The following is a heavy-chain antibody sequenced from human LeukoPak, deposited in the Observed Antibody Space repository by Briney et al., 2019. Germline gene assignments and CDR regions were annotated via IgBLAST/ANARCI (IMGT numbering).Heavy chain of an antibody. Sequence: GGSLRLSCAASGFTFSSYAMHWVRQAPGKGLEWVAVISYDGSNKYYADSVKGRFTISRDNSKNTLYLQMNSLRAEDTAVYYCARTVDSGSYFPFDYWGQGTLVSVSS. CDR2: ISYDGSNK. J-gene: IGHJ4*02. D-gene: IGHD1-26*01. V-gene: IGHV3-30*01. CDR1: GFTFSSYA. CDR3: ARTVDSGSYFPFDY.